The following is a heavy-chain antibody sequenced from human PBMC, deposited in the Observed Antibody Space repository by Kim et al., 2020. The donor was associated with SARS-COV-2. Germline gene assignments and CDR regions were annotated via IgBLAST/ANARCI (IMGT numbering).Heavy chain of an antibody. J-gene: IGHJ3*01. Sequence: GGSLRLSCAVSGFTFSDKFMSWIRQAQGKGLEWVSYISSSSGYTNYADSVKGRFTISRDNAKSSLYLQMNSLIAEDKAVYYCVRVRTSSGEAFDVWGQG. CDR3: VRVRTSSGEAFDV. D-gene: IGHD3-10*01. CDR1: GFTFSDKF. V-gene: IGHV3-11*03. CDR2: ISSSSGYT.